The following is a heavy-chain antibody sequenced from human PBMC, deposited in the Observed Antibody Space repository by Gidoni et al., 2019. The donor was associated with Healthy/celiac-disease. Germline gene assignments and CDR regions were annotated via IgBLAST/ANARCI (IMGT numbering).Heavy chain of an antibody. V-gene: IGHV4-39*01. Sequence: QLQLQESGPGLVKPSETLSLTCTVSGGSISSSSYYWGWIRQPPGKGLEWIGSIYYSGSTYYNPSLKSRVTISVDTSKNQFSLKLSSVTAADTAVYYCARMGNYGGTYFDYWGQGTLVTVSS. J-gene: IGHJ4*02. D-gene: IGHD2-15*01. CDR3: ARMGNYGGTYFDY. CDR2: IYYSGST. CDR1: GGSISSSSYY.